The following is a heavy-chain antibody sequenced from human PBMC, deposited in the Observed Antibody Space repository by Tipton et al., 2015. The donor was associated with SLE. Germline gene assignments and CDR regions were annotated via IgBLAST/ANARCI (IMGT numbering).Heavy chain of an antibody. CDR1: GGSVSSGGYY. Sequence: LRLSCTVSGGSVSSGGYYWSWIRRYPGKGLEFIGYIYFTGNTYYNPSLKSRVTISVDTSKNQFSLKLSSVTAADTAVYYCARRGGWALYYYFGMDVWGQGTTVTVSS. CDR2: IYFTGNT. J-gene: IGHJ6*02. V-gene: IGHV4-31*03. CDR3: ARRGGWALYYYFGMDV. D-gene: IGHD6-19*01.